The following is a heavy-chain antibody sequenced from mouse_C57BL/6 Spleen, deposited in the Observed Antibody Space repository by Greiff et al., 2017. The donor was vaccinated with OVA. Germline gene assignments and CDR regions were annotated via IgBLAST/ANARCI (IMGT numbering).Heavy chain of an antibody. CDR1: GYTFTSYW. D-gene: IGHD6-1*01. V-gene: IGHV1-52*01. J-gene: IGHJ4*01. Sequence: QVQLQQPGAELVRPGSSVKLSCKASGYTFTSYWMHWVKQRPIQGLEWIGNIDPSDSETHYNQKFKDKATLTVDNSSSTAYMQLSILTSEDSSVYYCARSSLPPTAMDYWGQGTSVTVSS. CDR2: IDPSDSET. CDR3: ARSSLPPTAMDY.